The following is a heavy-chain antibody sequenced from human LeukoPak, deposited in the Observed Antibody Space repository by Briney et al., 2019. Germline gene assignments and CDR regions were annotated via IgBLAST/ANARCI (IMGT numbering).Heavy chain of an antibody. CDR2: IKPDGSET. J-gene: IGHJ5*01. CDR1: GFIFRTNW. V-gene: IGHV3-7*01. Sequence: GSLRLSWAASGFIFRTNWISWVRQAPGKGLEWVAHIKPDGSETYYVDSVKGRFTISRDNAKNSLYLQMYSLRADDTAVYYCATAVSVAGDSWGQGTLVTVSS. D-gene: IGHD6-19*01. CDR3: ATAVSVAGDS.